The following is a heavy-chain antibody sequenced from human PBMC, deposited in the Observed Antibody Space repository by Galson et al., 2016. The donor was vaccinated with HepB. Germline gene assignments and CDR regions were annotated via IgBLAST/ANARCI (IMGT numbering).Heavy chain of an antibody. V-gene: IGHV3-11*06. CDR2: ISSRGTYT. CDR1: GFTFSDYS. Sequence: SLRLSCAASGFTFSDYSMNWIRQAPGQGLQWVSFISSRGTYTKYADSVKGRFTISRDNARNPLFLQMNSLRAEDTAVYYCARRGVYCSSTCCYGLEFDYWGQGTLVTVSS. J-gene: IGHJ4*02. D-gene: IGHD2-2*01. CDR3: ARRGVYCSSTCCYGLEFDY.